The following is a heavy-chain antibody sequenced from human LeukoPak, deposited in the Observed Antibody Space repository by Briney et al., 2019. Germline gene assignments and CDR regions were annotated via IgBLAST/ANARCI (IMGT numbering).Heavy chain of an antibody. D-gene: IGHD6-19*01. CDR1: GGSISSYF. J-gene: IGHJ4*02. CDR3: ARDSRWLDGSPFDY. V-gene: IGHV4-59*01. Sequence: SETLSLTCTVSGGSISSYFWSWIRQPPGKGLEWIGYIYYSGCTNYNPSLKSRVTISVDTSKNLFSLKLSSVTAADTAVYYCARDSRWLDGSPFDYWGQGTLVTVSS. CDR2: IYYSGCT.